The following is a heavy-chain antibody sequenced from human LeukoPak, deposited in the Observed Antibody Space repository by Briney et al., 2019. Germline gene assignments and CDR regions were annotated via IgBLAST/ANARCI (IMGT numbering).Heavy chain of an antibody. D-gene: IGHD5-12*01. V-gene: IGHV1-2*04. CDR3: ARGQINGYDFDY. J-gene: IGHJ4*02. Sequence: ASVKVSCKASGYTFIHYYMHWVRQAPGQGPEWMGWINPNSGGTNYAQKFQGWVSMTRDTPITTAYMELSRLTSDDTAVYYCARGQINGYDFDYWGQGTLVTVSS. CDR2: INPNSGGT. CDR1: GYTFIHYY.